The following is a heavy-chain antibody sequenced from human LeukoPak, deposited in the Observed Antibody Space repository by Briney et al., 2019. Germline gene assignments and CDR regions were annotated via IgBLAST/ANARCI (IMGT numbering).Heavy chain of an antibody. CDR3: ARRRRWGSGSYGNWFDP. Sequence: SETLSLTCAVYGGSFSGYYWSWIRQPPGKGMEWIGEINHSGSTNYNPSLKSRVTISVDTSKNQFSLKLSSVTAADTAVYYCARRRRWGSGSYGNWFDPWGQGTLVTVSS. CDR1: GGSFSGYY. D-gene: IGHD3-10*01. J-gene: IGHJ5*02. V-gene: IGHV4-34*01. CDR2: INHSGST.